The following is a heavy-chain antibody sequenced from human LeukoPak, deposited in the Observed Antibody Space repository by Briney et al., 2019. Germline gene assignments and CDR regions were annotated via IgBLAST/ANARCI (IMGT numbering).Heavy chain of an antibody. CDR2: INWNGGST. Sequence: AGGSLRLSCAASGFTSDDYGMSWVRQAPGKGLEWVSGINWNGGSTGYADSVKGRFTISRDNSKNTLYLQMNSLRAEDTAVYYCAKGEGQWLVVYYFDYWGQGTLVTVSS. CDR1: GFTSDDYG. V-gene: IGHV3-20*04. D-gene: IGHD6-19*01. J-gene: IGHJ4*02. CDR3: AKGEGQWLVVYYFDY.